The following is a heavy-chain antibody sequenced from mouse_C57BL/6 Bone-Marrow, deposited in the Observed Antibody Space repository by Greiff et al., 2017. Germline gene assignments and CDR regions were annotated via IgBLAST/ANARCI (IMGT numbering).Heavy chain of an antibody. CDR1: GYTFTDYY. V-gene: IGHV1-26*01. CDR3: ARGDPFAY. Sequence: VQLKESGPELVKPGASVKISCKASGYTFTDYYMNWVKQSHGKSLEWIGDINPNNGGTSYNQKFKGKATLTVDKSSSTAYMDLRSLTSEDSAVYYCARGDPFAYWGQGTLVTVSA. J-gene: IGHJ3*01. D-gene: IGHD3-3*01. CDR2: INPNNGGT.